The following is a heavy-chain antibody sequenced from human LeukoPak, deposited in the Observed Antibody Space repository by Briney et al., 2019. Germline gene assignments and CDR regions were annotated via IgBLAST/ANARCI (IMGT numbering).Heavy chain of an antibody. CDR3: ARDYFYGLDV. Sequence: GGSLRLSCAVSGFTFSSYWIHWVRQAPGKGLVWVSRFSDDEGRTVYADSVKGRFTISKDNAKNTLYLQMNSLRAEDTAVYYCARDYFYGLDVWGQGTTVTVSS. CDR2: FSDDEGRT. V-gene: IGHV3-74*01. J-gene: IGHJ6*02. CDR1: GFTFSSYW.